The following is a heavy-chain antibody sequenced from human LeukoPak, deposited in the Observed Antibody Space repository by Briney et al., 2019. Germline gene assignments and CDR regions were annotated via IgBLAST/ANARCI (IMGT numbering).Heavy chain of an antibody. Sequence: GGSLRLSCAASGFTFSSYWMSWVGQAPGKGLQWLANIRQDGSEKYYVDSVKGRFTISRDNAKNSLYLQMNSLRAEDTAVYYCARVGERDKFALIEGWFDPWGQGTLVTVSS. CDR3: ARVGERDKFALIEGWFDP. J-gene: IGHJ5*02. CDR2: IRQDGSEK. CDR1: GFTFSSYW. D-gene: IGHD2-21*01. V-gene: IGHV3-7*01.